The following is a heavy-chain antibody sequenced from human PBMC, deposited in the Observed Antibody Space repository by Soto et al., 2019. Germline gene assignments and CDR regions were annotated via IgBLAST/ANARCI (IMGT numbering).Heavy chain of an antibody. CDR3: ARASGSLDY. CDR2: ISAYNGNT. J-gene: IGHJ4*02. CDR1: GYTFTSYG. Sequence: ASVKVSCKASGYTFTSYGISWVRQAPGQGLEWMGWISAYNGNTNYAQKLQGKVTMTRDTSTSTVYMELSSLRSEDTAVYYCARASGSLDYWGQGTLVTVSS. D-gene: IGHD1-26*01. V-gene: IGHV1-18*01.